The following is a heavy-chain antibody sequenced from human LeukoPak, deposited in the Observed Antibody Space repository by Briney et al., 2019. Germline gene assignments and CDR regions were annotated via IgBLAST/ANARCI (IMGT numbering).Heavy chain of an antibody. D-gene: IGHD3-10*01. Sequence: GGSLRLSCAASGFTFGSYAMHWVRQAPGKGLEWVAVISYDGSNKYYADSVKGRFTISRDNSKNTLYLQMNSLRAEDTAVYYCARDSSGRGDMDVWGKGTTVTVSS. CDR2: ISYDGSNK. J-gene: IGHJ6*03. CDR1: GFTFGSYA. CDR3: ARDSSGRGDMDV. V-gene: IGHV3-30*04.